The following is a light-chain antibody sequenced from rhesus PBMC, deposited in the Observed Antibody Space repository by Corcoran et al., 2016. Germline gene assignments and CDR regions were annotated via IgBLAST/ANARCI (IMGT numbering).Light chain of an antibody. CDR2: DAT. J-gene: IGKJ1*01. CDR1: QGISSY. CDR3: LQQNSYPWP. Sequence: DIQMTQSPSSLSASVGDTVTITCRASQGISSYLNWFQQKPGKSPETLIHDATILESGVPSRFSGSGLGTVFTLTIRSLQPEDFAAYYCLQQNSYPWPFSQGTKVEIK. V-gene: IGKV1-28*03.